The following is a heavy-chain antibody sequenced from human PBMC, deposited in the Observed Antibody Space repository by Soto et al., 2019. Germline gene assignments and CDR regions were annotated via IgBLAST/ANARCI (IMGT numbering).Heavy chain of an antibody. Sequence: GGSLRLSCAASGFTFDDYGMSWVRQAPGKGLEWVSGINWNGGSTGYADSVKGRFTISRDNAKNSLYLQMNSLRAEDTALYYCARDHDYVWGSYRPALWGQGTLVTVSS. CDR2: INWNGGST. J-gene: IGHJ4*02. CDR1: GFTFDDYG. D-gene: IGHD3-16*02. CDR3: ARDHDYVWGSYRPAL. V-gene: IGHV3-20*04.